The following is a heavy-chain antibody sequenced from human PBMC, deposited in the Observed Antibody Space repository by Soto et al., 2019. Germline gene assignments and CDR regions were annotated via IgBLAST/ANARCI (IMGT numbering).Heavy chain of an antibody. D-gene: IGHD3-10*01. CDR1: EFTFNNYW. V-gene: IGHV3-74*01. CDR2: INTDGSTT. CDR3: ARGIYLKYGLDV. J-gene: IGHJ6*02. Sequence: EVQLVESGGGLVQPGGSLRLSCAASEFTFNNYWMHWVRQVPGKGLEWVSRINTDGSTTNDADAVMGRFTSSRDNADNTVYLQMNSLRAEYTAVYSCARGIYLKYGLDVWGQGATVNVSS.